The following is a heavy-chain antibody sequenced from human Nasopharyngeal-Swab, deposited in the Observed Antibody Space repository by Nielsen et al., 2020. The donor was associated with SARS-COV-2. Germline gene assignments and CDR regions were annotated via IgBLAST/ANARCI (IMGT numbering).Heavy chain of an antibody. CDR3: ARVAAAAGPYYYYMDV. J-gene: IGHJ6*03. D-gene: IGHD6-13*01. V-gene: IGHV3-48*01. CDR2: ISSSSTI. Sequence: GGSLRLSCAASGFTFNSHGMHWVRQAPGKGLEWVSYISSSSTIYYADSVKGRFTISRDNAKNSLYLQMNSLRAEDTAVYYCARVAAAAGPYYYYMDVWGKGTTVTVSS. CDR1: GFTFNSHG.